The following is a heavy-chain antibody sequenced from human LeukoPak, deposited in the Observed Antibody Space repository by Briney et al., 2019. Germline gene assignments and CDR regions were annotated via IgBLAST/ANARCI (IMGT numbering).Heavy chain of an antibody. CDR2: ISGSGDTT. D-gene: IGHD3-10*01. CDR1: GFTFNIYA. Sequence: PGGSLRLSCAASGFTFNIYAMSWVSQAPGKGLEWVAAISGSGDTTYYADSVKGRFTISRDNFKNTVYLQINSLRPGDTAVFYCAKGRTTYYFGSGSFDLDYWGQGSLVTVSS. J-gene: IGHJ4*02. V-gene: IGHV3-23*01. CDR3: AKGRTTYYFGSGSFDLDY.